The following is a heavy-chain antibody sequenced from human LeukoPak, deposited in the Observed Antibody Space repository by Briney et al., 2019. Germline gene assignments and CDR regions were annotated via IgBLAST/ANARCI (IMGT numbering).Heavy chain of an antibody. J-gene: IGHJ4*02. D-gene: IGHD2-15*01. CDR2: INHSGST. V-gene: IGHV4-34*01. CDR3: ARGGYCSGGSCYGGGFDY. CDR1: GGCFSGYY. Sequence: PSETLSLTCAFYGGCFSGYYWSWIRQPPGKGLEWIGEINHSGSTNYNPSLKSRVTISVDTSKNQFSLKLTSVTAADTAVYYCARGGYCSGGSCYGGGFDYWGQGILVTVSS.